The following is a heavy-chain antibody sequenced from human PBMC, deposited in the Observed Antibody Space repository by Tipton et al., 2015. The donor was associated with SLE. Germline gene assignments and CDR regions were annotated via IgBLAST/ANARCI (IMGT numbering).Heavy chain of an antibody. CDR1: GGSISSDRYH. CDR2: MYNSGST. D-gene: IGHD3-22*01. V-gene: IGHV4-61*02. J-gene: IGHJ4*02. Sequence: TLSLTCTVSGGSISSDRYHWSWIRQPVGKGLEWIGRMYNSGSTKYNPSLESRATMSVDTSKNQFSLKLTSATAADTAVYYCARLEYYYDTSAYYGIDWGQGTLVTVSS. CDR3: ARLEYYYDTSAYYGID.